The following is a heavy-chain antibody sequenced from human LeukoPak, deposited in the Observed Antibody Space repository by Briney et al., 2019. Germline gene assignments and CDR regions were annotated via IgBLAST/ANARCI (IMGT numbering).Heavy chain of an antibody. J-gene: IGHJ4*02. CDR2: INGDGSNI. V-gene: IGHV3-74*01. Sequence: GGSLRLSCVASGFTFSSYWMHWVRQDPRKGLVWVSRINGDGSNINYADSVRGRFTISRDNAKNSLYLQMNSLRAEDTAVYYCARDAYNYDTTGYHFDYWGQGTLVTVSS. D-gene: IGHD3-22*01. CDR1: GFTFSSYW. CDR3: ARDAYNYDTTGYHFDY.